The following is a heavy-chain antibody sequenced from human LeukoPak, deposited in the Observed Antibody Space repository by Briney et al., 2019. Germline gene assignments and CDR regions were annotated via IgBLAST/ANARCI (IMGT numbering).Heavy chain of an antibody. V-gene: IGHV1-8*03. J-gene: IGHJ6*03. CDR3: ARSSLYDFWSGYYSPEYMDV. CDR2: MNPNSGNT. Sequence: ASVKVSCKASGYTFTSYDINWVRQATGQGLEWMGWMNPNSGNTGYAQKFQGRVTITRNTSISTAYMELSSLRSEDTAVYYCARSSLYDFWSGYYSPEYMDVWGKGTTVTVSS. CDR1: GYTFTSYD. D-gene: IGHD3-3*01.